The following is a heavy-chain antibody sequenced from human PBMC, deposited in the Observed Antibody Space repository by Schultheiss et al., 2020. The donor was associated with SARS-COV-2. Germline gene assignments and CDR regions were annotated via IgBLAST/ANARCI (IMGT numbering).Heavy chain of an antibody. CDR3: ARDGVTVPGNAGYFQD. V-gene: IGHV1-46*01. CDR2: INPSGGRT. J-gene: IGHJ1*01. D-gene: IGHD6-19*01. CDR1: GYTFTGYY. Sequence: ASVKVSCKPSGYTFTGYYMHWVRQAPGQGLEWMGIINPSGGRTSYAQKFQGKVTMTRDTFTNTVYMELSSLRSEDTAVYYCARDGVTVPGNAGYFQDWGQGGLVTVSS.